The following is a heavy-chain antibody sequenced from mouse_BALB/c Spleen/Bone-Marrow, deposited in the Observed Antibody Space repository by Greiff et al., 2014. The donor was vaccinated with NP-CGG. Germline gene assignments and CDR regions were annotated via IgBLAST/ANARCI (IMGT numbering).Heavy chain of an antibody. CDR2: ISSGGGST. CDR1: GFGFSSSD. CDR3: ATHYYGRFDY. V-gene: IGHV5-12-1*01. Sequence: DVMLVESGGGLVKPGGPLKLSCAASGFGFSSSDMSWVRQTPEKRLEWVAYISSGGGSTYYLDTVKGRFTISRDNAKNTLYLQMSSLKSEDTAMYYCATHYYGRFDYWGQGPTLTVSS. J-gene: IGHJ2*01. D-gene: IGHD1-2*01.